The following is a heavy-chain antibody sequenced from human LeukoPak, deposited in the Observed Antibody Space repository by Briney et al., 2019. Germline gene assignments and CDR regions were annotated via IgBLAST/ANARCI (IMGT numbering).Heavy chain of an antibody. J-gene: IGHJ4*02. D-gene: IGHD6-6*01. Sequence: PGGSLRLSCAASGFTFSSYAMSWVRQAPGKGLEWVSAISGSGGSTYYADSVKGRFTISRDNSKNTLYLQMNSLRAEDTAVYYCASHFQLVDYFDYWGQGTLVTVSS. V-gene: IGHV3-23*01. CDR1: GFTFSSYA. CDR2: ISGSGGST. CDR3: ASHFQLVDYFDY.